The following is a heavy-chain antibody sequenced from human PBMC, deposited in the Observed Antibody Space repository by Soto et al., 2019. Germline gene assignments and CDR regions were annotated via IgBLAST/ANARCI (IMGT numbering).Heavy chain of an antibody. V-gene: IGHV1-69*13. CDR3: ARDRAYYYDSSGYYGHGSYYYCGMGV. CDR1: GGTFSSYA. J-gene: IGHJ6*04. Sequence: SVKVSCKASGGTFSSYAISWVRQAPGQGLEWMGGIIPIFGTANYAQKFQVKVTITADESTSTAYMELSSMRSEDTGVYYCARDRAYYYDSSGYYGHGSYYYCGMGVWGKGTRVTVSS. CDR2: IIPIFGTA. D-gene: IGHD3-22*01.